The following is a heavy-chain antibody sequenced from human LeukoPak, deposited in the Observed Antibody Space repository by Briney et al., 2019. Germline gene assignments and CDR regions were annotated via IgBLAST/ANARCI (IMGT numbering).Heavy chain of an antibody. V-gene: IGHV3-21*04. J-gene: IGHJ4*02. CDR2: ISSSRNYI. CDR1: GFTFINYS. D-gene: IGHD5-12*01. Sequence: GGSLRLSCSASGFTFINYSMNWVRQAPGKGLEWVSSISSSRNYIYYADSVEGRFTISRDNAKNSLYLQMNSLRAEDTAVYYCARDPGSGYEEHFDYWGQGTLVTVSS. CDR3: ARDPGSGYEEHFDY.